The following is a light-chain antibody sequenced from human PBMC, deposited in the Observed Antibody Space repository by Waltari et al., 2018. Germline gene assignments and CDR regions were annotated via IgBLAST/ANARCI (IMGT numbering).Light chain of an antibody. CDR2: GTS. J-gene: IGKJ3*01. V-gene: IGKV3-20*01. CDR3: QHYGYSPFT. CDR1: QSVDSNY. Sequence: VLTQSPGTLSLSPGEIATLSCRASQSVDSNYLAWYQQKPGQAPRLLIYGTSNRATGISDRFSGSGSGTDFTLTISSLEPEDFAVYYCQHYGYSPFTFGPGTRVGVK.